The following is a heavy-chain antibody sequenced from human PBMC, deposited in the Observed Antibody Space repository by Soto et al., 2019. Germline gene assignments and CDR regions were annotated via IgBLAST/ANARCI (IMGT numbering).Heavy chain of an antibody. CDR3: ARGREDTAMASDY. J-gene: IGHJ4*02. CDR2: ISYDGSNK. D-gene: IGHD5-18*01. Sequence: ESGGGVVQPGRSLRLSCAASGFTFSSYAMHWVRQAPGKGLEWVAVISYDGSNKYYADSVKGRFTISRDNSKNTLYLQMNSLRAEDTAVYYCARGREDTAMASDYWGQGTLVTVSS. CDR1: GFTFSSYA. V-gene: IGHV3-30-3*01.